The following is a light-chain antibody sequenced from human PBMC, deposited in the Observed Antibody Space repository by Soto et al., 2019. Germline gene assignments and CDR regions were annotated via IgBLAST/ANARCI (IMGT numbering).Light chain of an antibody. V-gene: IGLV2-14*01. Sequence: QSALTQPASVSGSPGQSITIPCTGTSSDIGSYNYVSWNQQHPGKAPKLIIYEVSDRPSGVSNRFSGSKSGNTASLTISGLQAEDEADYYCSSYTSSSTYVFGTGTKVTVL. CDR1: SSDIGSYNY. J-gene: IGLJ1*01. CDR3: SSYTSSSTYV. CDR2: EVS.